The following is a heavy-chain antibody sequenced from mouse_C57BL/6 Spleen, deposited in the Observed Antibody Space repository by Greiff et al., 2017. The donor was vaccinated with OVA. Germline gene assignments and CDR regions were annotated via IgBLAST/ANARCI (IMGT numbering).Heavy chain of an antibody. J-gene: IGHJ4*01. CDR3: AREWDGAYYHAIDY. V-gene: IGHV3-6*01. D-gene: IGHD4-1*01. CDR1: GYSITSGYF. CDR2: ISYDGSN. Sequence: EVKLQESGPGLVKPSQSLSLSCSVSGYSITSGYFCNWIRQFPGKKLECTGTISYDGSNNYNPSLKNRFSITRDTSKNQVFLKLNSVTTEDTATYYYAREWDGAYYHAIDYWGQGTSVTVSS.